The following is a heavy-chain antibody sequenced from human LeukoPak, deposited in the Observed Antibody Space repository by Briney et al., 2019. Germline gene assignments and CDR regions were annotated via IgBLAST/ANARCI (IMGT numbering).Heavy chain of an antibody. J-gene: IGHJ4*02. CDR2: ISSSGTTI. D-gene: IGHD4-11*01. CDR1: GFTFSDHY. CDR3: ARGIRQYAKSYFDY. V-gene: IGHV3-11*01. Sequence: GGSRRLSWAAAGFTFSDHYMSWIRQAPGKGLEWLSYISSSGTTIYYTDSVKGRFTISRDNAKNSLYLQMNSLRAEDTAVYYCARGIRQYAKSYFDYWGQGTLVTVSS.